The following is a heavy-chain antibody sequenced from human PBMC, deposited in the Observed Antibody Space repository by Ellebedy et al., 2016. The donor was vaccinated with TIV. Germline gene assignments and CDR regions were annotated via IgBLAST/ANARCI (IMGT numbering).Heavy chain of an antibody. Sequence: GGSLRLXCAAPGFTFSTNAMSWVRQAPGKGLEWVSALTASGGSTYYADSVKGRFTISRDNSKNTLYLQMHSLSADDTAIYYCAKVGPPFAYTYYYMEVWGKGTTVTVSS. CDR2: LTASGGST. CDR1: GFTFSTNA. J-gene: IGHJ6*03. D-gene: IGHD1-1*01. CDR3: AKVGPPFAYTYYYMEV. V-gene: IGHV3-23*01.